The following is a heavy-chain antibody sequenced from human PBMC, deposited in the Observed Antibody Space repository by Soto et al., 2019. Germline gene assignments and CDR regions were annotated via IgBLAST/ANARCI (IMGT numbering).Heavy chain of an antibody. D-gene: IGHD2-2*01. CDR2: IIPIFGTA. V-gene: IGHV1-69*01. J-gene: IGHJ6*02. CDR3: ARGREVPAAMYHYYGMDV. CDR1: GGTFSSYA. Sequence: QVQLVQSGAEVKKPGSSVKVSCKASGGTFSSYAISWVRQAPGQGLEWMVGIIPIFGTANYAQKFQGRVTITADESTSTAYMELSSLRSEDTAVYYCARGREVPAAMYHYYGMDVWGQGTTVTVSS.